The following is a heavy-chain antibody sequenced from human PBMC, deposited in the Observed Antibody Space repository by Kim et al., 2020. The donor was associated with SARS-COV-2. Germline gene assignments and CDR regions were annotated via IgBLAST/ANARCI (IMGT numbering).Heavy chain of an antibody. Sequence: ASVKVSCKTSGYTFTSYYMHWVRQAPGQGLEWMGIINPSGGSTSYAQKFQGRVTMTRDTSTSTVYMELSSLRSEDTAVYYCARESYDILTVYYNCMDYWGQGTLVTVSS. D-gene: IGHD3-9*01. CDR1: GYTFTSYY. CDR3: ARESYDILTVYYNCMDY. CDR2: INPSGGST. J-gene: IGHJ4*02. V-gene: IGHV1-46*01.